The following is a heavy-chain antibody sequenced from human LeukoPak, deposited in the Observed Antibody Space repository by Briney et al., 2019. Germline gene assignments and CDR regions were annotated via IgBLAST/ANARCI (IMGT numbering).Heavy chain of an antibody. J-gene: IGHJ4*02. CDR1: GYSFASYW. D-gene: IGHD2-15*01. CDR3: ARLFMYCSGGSCYPDY. V-gene: IGHV5-51*01. Sequence: GASLKISCKGSGYSFASYWIGWVRQLPGKVLGWMGIIYPGDSDTRYSPSFQGQVTISADKSISTAYLQWSSLTASDTAMYYCARLFMYCSGGSCYPDYWGQGTLVTVSS. CDR2: IYPGDSDT.